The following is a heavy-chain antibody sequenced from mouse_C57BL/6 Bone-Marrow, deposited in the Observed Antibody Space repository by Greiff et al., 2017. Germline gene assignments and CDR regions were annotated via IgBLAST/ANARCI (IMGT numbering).Heavy chain of an antibody. V-gene: IGHV1-4*01. Sequence: VQLQQSGAELARPGASVKMSCKASGYTFTSYTMHWVKQRPGQGLEWIGYINPSSGYTKYNQKFKDKATLTADKSSSTAYMQLSSLTSEASAVYYCARGGRFAYWGQETLVTVSA. CDR2: INPSSGYT. J-gene: IGHJ3*01. CDR3: ARGGRFAY. CDR1: GYTFTSYT.